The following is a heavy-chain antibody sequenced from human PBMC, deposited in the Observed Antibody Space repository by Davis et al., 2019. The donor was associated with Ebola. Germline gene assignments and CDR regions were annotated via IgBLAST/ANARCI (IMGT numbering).Heavy chain of an antibody. V-gene: IGHV3-23*01. D-gene: IGHD3-3*01. CDR1: GFTFSSYA. CDR3: AKDFGNYDFWSGPDAFDI. J-gene: IGHJ3*02. CDR2: ISGSGGST. Sequence: PGGSLRLSCAASGFTFSSYAMSWVRQAPGKGLEWVSAISGSGGSTYYADSVKGRFTISRDNSKNTLYLQMNSLRAEDTAVYYCAKDFGNYDFWSGPDAFDIWGQGTMVTVSS.